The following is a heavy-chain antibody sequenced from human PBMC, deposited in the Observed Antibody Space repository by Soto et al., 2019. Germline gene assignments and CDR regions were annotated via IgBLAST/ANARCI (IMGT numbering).Heavy chain of an antibody. D-gene: IGHD5-12*01. Sequence: SETLSLTCTVSGCSISSSSYYWGWIRQPPGKGLEWIGSIYYSGSTYYNPSLKSRVTISVDTSKNQFSLKLSSVTAADTAVYYCARRRFRYSGYEMGAFDIWGQGTMVTVSS. V-gene: IGHV4-39*01. CDR1: GCSISSSSYY. CDR2: IYYSGST. J-gene: IGHJ3*02. CDR3: ARRRFRYSGYEMGAFDI.